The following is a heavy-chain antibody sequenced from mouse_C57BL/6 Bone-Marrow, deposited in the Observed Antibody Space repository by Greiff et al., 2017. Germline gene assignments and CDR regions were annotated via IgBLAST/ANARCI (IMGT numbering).Heavy chain of an antibody. Sequence: DVKLQESGAELVKPGASVKLSCTASGFNIKDYYMHWVKQRTEQGLEWIGRIDPEDGETKYAPKFQGKATITADTSSNTAYLQLSSLTSEDTAVYYCASPFTTVVGYFDVWGTGTTVTVSS. CDR3: ASPFTTVVGYFDV. J-gene: IGHJ1*03. CDR2: IDPEDGET. CDR1: GFNIKDYY. D-gene: IGHD1-1*01. V-gene: IGHV14-2*01.